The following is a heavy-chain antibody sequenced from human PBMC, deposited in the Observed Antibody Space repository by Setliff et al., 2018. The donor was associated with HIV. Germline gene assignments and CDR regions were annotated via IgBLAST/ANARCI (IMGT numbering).Heavy chain of an antibody. CDR2: MNPNSGNT. Sequence: GASVKVSCKASGYTFTTYDINWVRQAAGQGLEWMGWMNPNSGNTGYAQRFQGRLTMTRNTSISTAYMELNSLMSEDTAVYFCAIRREVVVATTRRGLDIWGQGTMVTVS. J-gene: IGHJ3*02. CDR3: AIRREVVVATTRRGLDI. V-gene: IGHV1-8*02. CDR1: GYTFTTYD. D-gene: IGHD2-15*01.